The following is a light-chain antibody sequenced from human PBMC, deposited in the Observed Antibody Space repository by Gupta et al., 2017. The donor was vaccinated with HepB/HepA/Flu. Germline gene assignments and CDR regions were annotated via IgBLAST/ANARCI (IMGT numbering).Light chain of an antibody. V-gene: IGLV2-23*02. Sequence: QSALTQPHSVSGSPGQSITISCTGTSSDVGSYNLVSWYQQHPGKAPKLMIDEVSKRPSGVSNRFSGSKSGNTASLTISGLQAEDEADYYCCSYAGSSTFVFGTGTKV. CDR1: SSDVGSYNL. CDR2: EVS. CDR3: CSYAGSSTFV. J-gene: IGLJ1*01.